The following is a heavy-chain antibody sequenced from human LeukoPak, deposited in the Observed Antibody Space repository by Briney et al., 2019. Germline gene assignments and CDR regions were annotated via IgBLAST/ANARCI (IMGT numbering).Heavy chain of an antibody. J-gene: IGHJ3*01. D-gene: IGHD1-26*01. CDR1: GGSINNYY. CDR3: ARVLSAMGANTFDV. V-gene: IGHV4-4*07. CDR2: IYGSSGNT. Sequence: SETLSLTCTVSGGSINNYYWTWIRQPAGEGLEWLGRIYGSSGNTDCNPSLKGRVIMSLDKSPNQFSLILKSVTAADTAFYYCARVLSAMGANTFDVWGQGTMVTVSS.